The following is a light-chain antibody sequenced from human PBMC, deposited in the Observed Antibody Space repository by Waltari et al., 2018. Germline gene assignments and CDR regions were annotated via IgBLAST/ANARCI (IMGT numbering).Light chain of an antibody. Sequence: SSELTQDPAVSVALGQTVRITCPGDSRGDDYANRYRQKPAQAPLLLMVCKNTRPSGVPYRFSGAYSGDTASLTITGAQAEDEADYYCNSRDSNGNPYVFGPATKVTVL. CDR2: CKN. CDR3: NSRDSNGNPYV. J-gene: IGLJ1*01. V-gene: IGLV3-19*01. CDR1: SRGDDY.